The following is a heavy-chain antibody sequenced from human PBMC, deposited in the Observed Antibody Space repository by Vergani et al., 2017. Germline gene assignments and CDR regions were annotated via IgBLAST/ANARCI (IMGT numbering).Heavy chain of an antibody. V-gene: IGHV4-59*11. Sequence: QVQLQESGPGLVKPSETLSLTCTVSGGSISSHYWRWIRQPPGKGLEWIGYIYYSGSTNYNPSLKSRVTISVDTSKNQFSLKLSSVTAADTAVYYCARDGYRFRWYFDLWGRGTLVTVSS. CDR2: IYYSGST. CDR3: ARDGYRFRWYFDL. D-gene: IGHD2-2*02. CDR1: GGSISSHY. J-gene: IGHJ2*01.